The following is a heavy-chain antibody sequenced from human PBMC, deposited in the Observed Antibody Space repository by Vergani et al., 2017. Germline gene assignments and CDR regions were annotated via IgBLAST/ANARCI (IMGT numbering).Heavy chain of an antibody. V-gene: IGHV4-61*02. CDR2: ISASGNA. Sequence: QVQLQASGPGRVKPSQTLSLTCTMSGGSISAGYYFWSWIRQPAGKGLELLGHISASGNASHSPSLKTRVSMSVDTSKNQFSLTVTSVTAADTAIYFCARRSGGYYSGGKVHHLRTAFDVWGHGTVVTVSS. CDR1: GGSISAGYYF. D-gene: IGHD2-15*01. J-gene: IGHJ3*01. CDR3: ARRSGGYYSGGKVHHLRTAFDV.